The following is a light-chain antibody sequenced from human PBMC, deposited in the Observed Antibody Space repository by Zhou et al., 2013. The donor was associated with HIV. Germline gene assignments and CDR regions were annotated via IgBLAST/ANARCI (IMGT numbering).Light chain of an antibody. Sequence: EIVLTQSPGTLSLSPGERGTLSCRASQNIAGNYLAWYQQKPGQAPRLLIYGASTKTTGIPDRFSGSGSGTDFTLTISRLELEDFAVYYCQQYGSSPSYTFGQGTKVEIK. V-gene: IGKV3-20*01. CDR1: QNIAGNY. CDR2: GAS. J-gene: IGKJ2*01. CDR3: QQYGSSPSYT.